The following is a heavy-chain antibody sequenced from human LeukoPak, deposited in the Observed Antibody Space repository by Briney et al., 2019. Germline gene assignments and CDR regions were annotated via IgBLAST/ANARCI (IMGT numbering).Heavy chain of an antibody. D-gene: IGHD3-16*01. V-gene: IGHV3-30*02. J-gene: IGHJ4*02. CDR2: IRYDGSDK. CDR3: AKDLRGGGRFFDY. Sequence: GGSLRLGWAASGFTFSTYGMHWVRQAPGKALEWVAFIRYDGSDKFYADSVKGRFTLSRDNSKNTLYLQMNSLRADDTSVYYCAKDLRGGGRFFDYWGQGTLVTVSS. CDR1: GFTFSTYG.